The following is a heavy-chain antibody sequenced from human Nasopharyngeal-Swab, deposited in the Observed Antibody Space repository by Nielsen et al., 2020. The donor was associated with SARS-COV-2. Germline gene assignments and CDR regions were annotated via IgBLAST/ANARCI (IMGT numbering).Heavy chain of an antibody. CDR2: IYYSGST. J-gene: IGHJ5*02. Sequence: SETLSLTCTVSGGSISSGDYYWSWIRQPPGKGLVWIGYIYYSGSTYYNPSLKSRVTISVDTSKNQFSLKLSSVTAADTAVYYCARAGPLRYFDWLHNWFDPWGQGTLVTVS. D-gene: IGHD3-9*01. CDR3: ARAGPLRYFDWLHNWFDP. V-gene: IGHV4-30-4*01. CDR1: GGSISSGDYY.